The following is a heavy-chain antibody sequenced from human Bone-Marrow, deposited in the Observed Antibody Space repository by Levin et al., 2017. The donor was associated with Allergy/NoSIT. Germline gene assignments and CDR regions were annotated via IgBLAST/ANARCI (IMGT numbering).Heavy chain of an antibody. J-gene: IGHJ4*02. Sequence: PSETLSLTCTVSGGPISSSSYYWGWIRQPPGKGLEWIGSIYYSGSTYHNPSLKSRVTISVDTSKNQFSLKLSSVTAADTAVYYCARHGGYGGGDCYFYYWGQGTLVTVSS. D-gene: IGHD2-21*02. V-gene: IGHV4-39*01. CDR3: ARHGGYGGGDCYFYY. CDR1: GGPISSSSYY. CDR2: IYYSGST.